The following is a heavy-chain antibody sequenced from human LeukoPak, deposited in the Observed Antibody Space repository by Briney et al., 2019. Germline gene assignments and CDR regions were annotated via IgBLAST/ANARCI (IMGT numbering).Heavy chain of an antibody. CDR3: AKDRGYYDFWSRPFDP. CDR1: GFTFISYG. D-gene: IGHD3-3*01. CDR2: IRYDGSNK. V-gene: IGHV3-30*02. J-gene: IGHJ5*02. Sequence: PGGSLRLSCAASGFTFISYGMHWVRQAPGMGLEWVAFIRYDGSNKYYADSVKGRFTISRDNSKNTLYLQMNSPRAEDTAVYYCAKDRGYYDFWSRPFDPWGQGTLVTVSS.